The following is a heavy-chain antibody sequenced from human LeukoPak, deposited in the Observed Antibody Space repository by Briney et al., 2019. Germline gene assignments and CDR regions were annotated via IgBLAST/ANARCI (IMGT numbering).Heavy chain of an antibody. CDR3: AELGITMIGGV. CDR1: GFTFSSYW. V-gene: IGHV3-74*01. Sequence: HPGGSLRLSCAASGFTFSSYWMHWVRQAPGKGLVWVSRINSDGSSTSYADSVKGRFTISRDNAKNTLYLQMNSLRAEDTAVYYCAELGITMIGGVWGKGTTVTISS. CDR2: INSDGSST. D-gene: IGHD3-10*02. J-gene: IGHJ6*04.